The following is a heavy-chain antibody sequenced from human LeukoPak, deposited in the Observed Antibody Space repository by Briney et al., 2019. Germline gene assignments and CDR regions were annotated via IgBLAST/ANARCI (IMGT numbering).Heavy chain of an antibody. CDR1: GASITSYY. CDR3: ASVYGYNYWYFDL. J-gene: IGHJ2*01. V-gene: IGHV4-59*01. CDR2: IYYSGNT. D-gene: IGHD5-24*01. Sequence: PSETLSLTCTVSGASITSYYWSWFRQPPGKGLEWIGYIYYSGNTNYNPSLKSRATISEDTSKKQFSLKLSSVTAADTAVYYCASVYGYNYWYFDLWGRGTLVTVSS.